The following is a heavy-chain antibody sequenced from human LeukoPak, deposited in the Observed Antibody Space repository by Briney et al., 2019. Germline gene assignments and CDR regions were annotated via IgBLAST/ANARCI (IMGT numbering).Heavy chain of an antibody. Sequence: GGSLRLSCAASGFTFSSYAMSWVRQAPGKGLEWVSAISGSGGSTYYADSVKGRFTISRDNSKNTLYLQMNSLRAEDTAVYYCARQYYDSSGYYNPDYWGQGTLVTVSS. J-gene: IGHJ4*02. CDR3: ARQYYDSSGYYNPDY. V-gene: IGHV3-23*01. CDR2: ISGSGGST. D-gene: IGHD3-22*01. CDR1: GFTFSSYA.